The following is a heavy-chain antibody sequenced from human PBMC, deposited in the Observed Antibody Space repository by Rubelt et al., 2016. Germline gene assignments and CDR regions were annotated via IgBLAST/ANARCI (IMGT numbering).Heavy chain of an antibody. J-gene: IGHJ4*02. CDR3: AKDIQGSSTSPFDY. V-gene: IGHV3-21*04. CDR2: ISSSSSYI. D-gene: IGHD2-2*01. Sequence: AASGFTFSSYSMNWVRQAPGKGLEWVSSISSSSSYIYYADSVKGRFTISRDNAKNSRYLQMNSLRAEDTALYYCAKDIQGSSTSPFDYRGQGTLVTVSS. CDR1: GFTFSSYS.